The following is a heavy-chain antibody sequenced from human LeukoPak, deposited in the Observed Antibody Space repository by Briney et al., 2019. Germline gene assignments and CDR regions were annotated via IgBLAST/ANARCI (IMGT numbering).Heavy chain of an antibody. Sequence: PGGSLRLSCVASGFTLSDYWMSWVRQAPGKGLEWVASIKQDGSETFSVDSVKGRFTVSRDNAKNSLSLHMNSLRVEDTAVYYCARGLAALEWGQGTLVTVPS. D-gene: IGHD6-6*01. V-gene: IGHV3-7*04. CDR1: GFTLSDYW. CDR3: ARGLAALE. CDR2: IKQDGSET. J-gene: IGHJ4*02.